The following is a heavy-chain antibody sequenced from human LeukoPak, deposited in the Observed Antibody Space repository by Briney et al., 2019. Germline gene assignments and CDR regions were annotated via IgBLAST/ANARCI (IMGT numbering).Heavy chain of an antibody. Sequence: GGSLRLSCAASGFTFSSYAMHWVRQAPGKGLEWVAVISYDGSNKYYADSVKGRFTIPRDNSKNTLYLQMNSLRAEDTAVYYCAKDLIRSLDYWGQGTLVTVSS. J-gene: IGHJ4*02. CDR3: AKDLIRSLDY. V-gene: IGHV3-30-3*01. CDR2: ISYDGSNK. CDR1: GFTFSSYA.